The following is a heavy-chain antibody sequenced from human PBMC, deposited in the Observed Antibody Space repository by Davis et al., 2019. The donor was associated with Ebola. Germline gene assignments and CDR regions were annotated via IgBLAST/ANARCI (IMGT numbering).Heavy chain of an antibody. CDR2: VIPALSVA. CDR1: GGTFSTYA. Sequence: SVKVSCKAPGGTFSTYAISWVRQAPGQGLEWMGGVIPALSVADYAQKFQGRVTITADKSTSTAYMALNSLRSEDTAVFYCARTSYRCTNDLCYWDALDIWGQGTMVTVSS. D-gene: IGHD2-8*01. V-gene: IGHV1-69*10. J-gene: IGHJ3*02. CDR3: ARTSYRCTNDLCYWDALDI.